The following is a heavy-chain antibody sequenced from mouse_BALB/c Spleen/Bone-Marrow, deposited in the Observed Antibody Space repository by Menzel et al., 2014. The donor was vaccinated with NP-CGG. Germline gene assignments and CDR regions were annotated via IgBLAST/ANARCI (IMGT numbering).Heavy chain of an antibody. J-gene: IGHJ1*01. D-gene: IGHD4-1*01. V-gene: IGHV5-17*02. CDR2: ISSGSTSI. CDR3: ARGGNWDDFDV. Sequence: EVKVVESGGGLVQPGGSRKLSCAASGFTFSSFGMHWVRQAPERGLEWVAYISSGSTSIFYSDTVRGRFTISRDNPKNTLFLQMTSLTSEGTAMYYCARGGNWDDFDVWGAGTTVTVSS. CDR1: GFTFSSFG.